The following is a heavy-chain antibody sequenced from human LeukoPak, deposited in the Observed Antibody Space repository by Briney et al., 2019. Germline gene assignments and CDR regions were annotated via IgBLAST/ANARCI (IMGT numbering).Heavy chain of an antibody. CDR2: IHYSGAT. J-gene: IGHJ2*01. Sequence: SETLSLTCAVYGGSFNGYYWSWFRHSPGKGLEWIGEIHYSGATSYSPTLRGRVTISQGTSDNQFSLNMNPVTAADTALYYCARGILGVYYFDLWGRGTLVTVSS. V-gene: IGHV4-34*01. D-gene: IGHD1-26*01. CDR1: GGSFNGYY. CDR3: ARGILGVYYFDL.